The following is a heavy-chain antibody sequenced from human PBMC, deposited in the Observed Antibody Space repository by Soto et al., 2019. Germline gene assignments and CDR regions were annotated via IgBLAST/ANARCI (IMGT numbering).Heavy chain of an antibody. CDR3: GRVGSSSSPIDY. Sequence: QVQLVQSGPDVRKPGASVKVSCKTSDYTFTIYGISWVRQAPGQGLEWMGWISGYDGHTNYAPKLQDIVPMSTDTSKTTAYMELGSLRSDDTAVYFCGRVGSSSSPIDYWGPGTLVTVS. D-gene: IGHD6-6*01. J-gene: IGHJ4*02. V-gene: IGHV1-18*01. CDR2: ISGYDGHT. CDR1: DYTFTIYG.